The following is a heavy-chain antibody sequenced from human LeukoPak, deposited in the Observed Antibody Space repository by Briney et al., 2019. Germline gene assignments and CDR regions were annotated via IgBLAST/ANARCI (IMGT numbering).Heavy chain of an antibody. CDR2: ISGSGSII. CDR3: VRTYGNGYSFDS. D-gene: IGHD3-22*01. Sequence: GGSLRLFCARSGATFSSDEMNWVRQAPGERLECISCISGSGSIIYYADSVKGRFTISRDNARRSLYLQMNSLRAEDTAVHYCVRTYGNGYSFDSWGQGTLVTVSS. CDR1: GATFSSDE. V-gene: IGHV3-48*03. J-gene: IGHJ4*02.